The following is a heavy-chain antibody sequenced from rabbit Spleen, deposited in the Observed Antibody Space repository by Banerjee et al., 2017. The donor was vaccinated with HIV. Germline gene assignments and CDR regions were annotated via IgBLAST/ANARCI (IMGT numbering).Heavy chain of an antibody. V-gene: IGHV1S45*01. Sequence: QEHLEESGGGLVKPEGSLTLTCTASGFSFTNKDVMCWVRQAPGKGLEWIGCINSITGKTVYATWAKGRFTISRASATTVFLQMTSLTAADTATYFCARDLPDIIGWNFNLWAQGPWSPS. CDR2: INSITGKT. J-gene: IGHJ4*01. CDR3: ARDLPDIIGWNFNL. CDR1: GFSFTNKDV. D-gene: IGHD1-1*01.